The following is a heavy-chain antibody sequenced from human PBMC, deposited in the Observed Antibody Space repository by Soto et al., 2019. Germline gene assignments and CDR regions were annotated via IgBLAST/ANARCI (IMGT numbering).Heavy chain of an antibody. CDR2: IWYDGSNK. Sequence: GGSLRLSCAASGFIFSSYGMHWVRQAPGKGLEWVAVIWYDGSNKYYADSVKGRFTISRDNSKNTLYLQMHSRRAEDTAVYYCAREFQRHRPASGLDDWGQGPTVTVSS. V-gene: IGHV3-33*01. D-gene: IGHD6-25*01. CDR3: AREFQRHRPASGLDD. CDR1: GFIFSSYG. J-gene: IGHJ6*02.